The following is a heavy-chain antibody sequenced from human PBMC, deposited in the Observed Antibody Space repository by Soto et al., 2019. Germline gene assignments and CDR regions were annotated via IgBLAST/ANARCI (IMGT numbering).Heavy chain of an antibody. Sequence: GGSLRLSCAASGLNFSNAWMNWVRQAPGKGLEWVGRIKRETEGGTADYAAPVKGRFTILRDDSKNTLYLQMNSLKTEDTAVYYCAKDPNYYDSSGYYWGQGTLVTVSS. CDR1: GLNFSNAW. CDR2: IKRETEGGTA. J-gene: IGHJ4*02. D-gene: IGHD3-22*01. CDR3: AKDPNYYDSSGYY. V-gene: IGHV3-15*07.